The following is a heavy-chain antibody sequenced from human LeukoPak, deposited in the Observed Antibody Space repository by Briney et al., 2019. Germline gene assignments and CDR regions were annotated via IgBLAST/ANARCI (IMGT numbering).Heavy chain of an antibody. V-gene: IGHV3-66*02. CDR2: IYRDGST. CDR3: AKGGKGSWSDFDY. CDR1: GFTVNNNC. J-gene: IGHJ4*02. D-gene: IGHD6-13*01. Sequence: GGSLRLSCAASGFTVNNNCMGWVRQAPGKGLEWVTVIYRDGSTDYADSVKGRFTISRDNSKNTLYRQMNSLRAEDTAVYYCAKGGKGSWSDFDYRGQGTLVTVSS.